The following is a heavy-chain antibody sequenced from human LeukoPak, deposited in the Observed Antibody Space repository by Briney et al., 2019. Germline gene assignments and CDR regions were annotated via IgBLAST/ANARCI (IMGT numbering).Heavy chain of an antibody. Sequence: PSETLSLTCTVSGGSLSSYYWSWIRQPPGKGLEWIGEINHSGSTNYNPSLKSRVSISVDTSKNQFSLKLSSVTAADTAVYYCARILLWFGEVTHFDSWGQGTLVTVSS. D-gene: IGHD3-10*01. J-gene: IGHJ4*02. CDR3: ARILLWFGEVTHFDS. V-gene: IGHV4-34*01. CDR1: GGSLSSYY. CDR2: INHSGST.